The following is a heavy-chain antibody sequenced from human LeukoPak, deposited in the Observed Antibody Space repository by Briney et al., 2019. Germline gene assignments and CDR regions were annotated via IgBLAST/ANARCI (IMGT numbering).Heavy chain of an antibody. D-gene: IGHD6-6*01. CDR1: GYTFTSFS. V-gene: IGHV1-46*01. CDR2: IKPSDGST. CDR3: ARTQTIVAHPTPGY. Sequence: ASVKVSFKASGYTFTSFSMHWVRQAPGQGLEWMGLIKPSDGSTTVTQRFQGRVTMTRDTSTSTVHIELRSLTSEDTAVYYCARTQTIVAHPTPGYWGQGTLVTVSS. J-gene: IGHJ4*02.